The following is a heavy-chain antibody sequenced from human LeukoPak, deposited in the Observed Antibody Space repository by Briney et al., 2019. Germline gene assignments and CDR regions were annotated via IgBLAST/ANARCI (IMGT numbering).Heavy chain of an antibody. CDR3: VRDKYSYGYTDGRFDY. CDR1: GYTFTSYA. CDR2: INADNGNT. Sequence: GASVKVSCKASGYTFTSYAMHWVRQAPGQRLEWMGWINADNGNTKYSQKFQGRVTITRDTPASTAYMELSSLRSEDTAVYYCVRDKYSYGYTDGRFDYWGQGTLVTVSS. V-gene: IGHV1-3*01. D-gene: IGHD5-18*01. J-gene: IGHJ4*02.